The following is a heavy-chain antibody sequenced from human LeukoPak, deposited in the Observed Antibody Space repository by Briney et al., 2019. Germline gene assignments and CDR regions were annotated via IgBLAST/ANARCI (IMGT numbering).Heavy chain of an antibody. V-gene: IGHV3-48*01. CDR2: IRSSSRTT. CDR1: GFTFSSYS. Sequence: PGGSLRLSCAASGFTFSSYSMNWVRQAPGKGLEWVSYIRSSSRTTYYADSVKGRFTISRDNSKNTLYLQMNSLRAEDTAVYYCAKAKHGYGSGSYSKVTFDYWGQGTLVTVSS. J-gene: IGHJ4*02. CDR3: AKAKHGYGSGSYSKVTFDY. D-gene: IGHD3-10*01.